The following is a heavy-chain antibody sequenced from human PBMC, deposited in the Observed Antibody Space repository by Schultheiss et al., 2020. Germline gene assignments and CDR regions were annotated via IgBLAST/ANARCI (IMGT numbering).Heavy chain of an antibody. CDR3: ARGEGVTGWFDP. V-gene: IGHV4-39*07. CDR2: INHSGST. Sequence: SGPTLVKPTQTLTLTCTFSGFSLSTSGVGVGWIRQPPGKGLEWIGEINHSGSTNYNPSLMSPVTISVDTSKNQYSLRLNSVTAADTAVYYCARGEGVTGWFDPWGEGTL. J-gene: IGHJ5*02. D-gene: IGHD2-21*02. CDR1: GFSLSTSGVG.